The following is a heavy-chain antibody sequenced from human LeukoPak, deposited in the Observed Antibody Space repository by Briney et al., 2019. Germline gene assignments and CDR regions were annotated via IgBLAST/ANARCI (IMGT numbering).Heavy chain of an antibody. CDR1: GFSFSDHY. Sequence: GWSLRLSCAASGFSFSDHYMDWVRQAPGKGLERVGRSGSKAHNYATEHAASVKGRFTISRDDSKNSLYLQMSSLKTGDTAVYYCVVGATGALDYWGQGTLVTVSS. CDR2: SGSKAHNYAT. V-gene: IGHV3-72*01. CDR3: VVGATGALDY. J-gene: IGHJ4*02. D-gene: IGHD1-26*01.